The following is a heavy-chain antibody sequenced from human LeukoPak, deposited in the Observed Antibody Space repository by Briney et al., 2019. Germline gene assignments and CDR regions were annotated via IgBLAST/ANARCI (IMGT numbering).Heavy chain of an antibody. CDR3: ARDKLRHFDY. Sequence: GGSLRLSCAASGFTFSSYAMHWVRQAPGKGLEWVAVISYDGSNKYYADSVKGRFTISRDNSKNTLYLQMNSLRAEDTAVYYCARDKLRHFDYWGQGTLVTVSS. CDR1: GFTFSSYA. CDR2: ISYDGSNK. D-gene: IGHD4-23*01. V-gene: IGHV3-30*04. J-gene: IGHJ4*02.